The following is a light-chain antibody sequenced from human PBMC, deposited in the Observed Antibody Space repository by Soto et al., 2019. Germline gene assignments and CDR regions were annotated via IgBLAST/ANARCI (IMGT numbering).Light chain of an antibody. Sequence: QSVLTQPPSVSGAPGQRVTISCTGSRSNIGAGYDVQWYQQLPGTAPKLLIYGSNNRPSGVPDRFSGSKSGTSASLAITGLQAEDEADYYCCSYAGYSSYVFGSGTKLTVL. V-gene: IGLV1-40*01. CDR3: CSYAGYSSYV. CDR2: GSN. J-gene: IGLJ1*01. CDR1: RSNIGAGYD.